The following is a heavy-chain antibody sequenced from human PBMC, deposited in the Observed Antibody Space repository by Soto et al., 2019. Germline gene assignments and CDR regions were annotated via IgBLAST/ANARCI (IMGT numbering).Heavy chain of an antibody. V-gene: IGHV3-20*04. CDR2: INWNGGST. CDR3: ARDSKGDYYDSSGYYYFDY. CDR1: GFTFDDYG. J-gene: IGHJ4*02. Sequence: EVQLVESGGGVVRPGGSLRLSCAASGFTFDDYGMSWVRQAPGKGLEWVSGINWNGGSTGYADSVKGRFTISRDNAKNPLYLQMNSLRAEDTALYYCARDSKGDYYDSSGYYYFDYWGQGTLVTVSS. D-gene: IGHD3-22*01.